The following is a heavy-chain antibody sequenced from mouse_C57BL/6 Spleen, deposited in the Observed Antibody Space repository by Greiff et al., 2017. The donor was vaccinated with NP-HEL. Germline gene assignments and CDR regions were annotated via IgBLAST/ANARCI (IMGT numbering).Heavy chain of an antibody. CDR1: GYTFTSYW. CDR3: ASSTMVTTDY. V-gene: IGHV1-64*01. D-gene: IGHD2-2*01. Sequence: QVQLQQPGAELVKPGASVKLSCKASGYTFTSYWMHWVKQRPGRGLEWIGMIHPNSGSTNYNEKFKSKATLTVDKSSSTAYMQLSSLTSEDSAVYYCASSTMVTTDYWGQGTTLTVSS. J-gene: IGHJ2*01. CDR2: IHPNSGST.